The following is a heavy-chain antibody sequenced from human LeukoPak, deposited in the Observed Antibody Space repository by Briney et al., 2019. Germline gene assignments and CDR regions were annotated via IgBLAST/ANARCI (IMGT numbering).Heavy chain of an antibody. V-gene: IGHV1-69*05. CDR2: VVPIFSTT. D-gene: IGHD6-13*01. Sequence: SVKVSCKASGGTFNSYAISWVRQAPGQGLEWMGAVVPIFSTTNYAQKFQGRVAITTDESTNTAYMELTSLKSEDTAVYYCARAPPKQLLHLYWGQGTLVTVSS. CDR3: ARAPPKQLLHLY. CDR1: GGTFNSYA. J-gene: IGHJ4*02.